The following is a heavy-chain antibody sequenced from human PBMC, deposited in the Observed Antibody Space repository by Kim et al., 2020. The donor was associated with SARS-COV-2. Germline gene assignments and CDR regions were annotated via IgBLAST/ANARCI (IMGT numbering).Heavy chain of an antibody. D-gene: IGHD6-13*01. CDR1: GGSISSSSYY. Sequence: SETLSLTCTVSGGSISSSSYYWGWIRQPPGKGLEWIGSIYYSGSTYYNPSLKSRVTISVDTSKNQFSLKLSSVTAADTAVYYCARHSSSWYGLWFDPWGQGTLVTVSS. CDR3: ARHSSSWYGLWFDP. J-gene: IGHJ5*02. V-gene: IGHV4-39*01. CDR2: IYYSGST.